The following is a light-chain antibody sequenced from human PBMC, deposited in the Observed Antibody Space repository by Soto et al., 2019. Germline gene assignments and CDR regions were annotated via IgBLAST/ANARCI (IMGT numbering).Light chain of an antibody. CDR3: QQRSNWPPVKIT. CDR2: DAS. Sequence: EILVTQSPGTLSLSRGEIATLSCGASQSVSSGYLAWYQQKPGQAPRLLIYDASNRATGIPARFSGSGSGTDFTLTISSLEPEDFAVYYCQQRSNWPPVKITFGQGTRLEIK. V-gene: IGKV3-11*01. CDR1: QSVSSGY. J-gene: IGKJ5*01.